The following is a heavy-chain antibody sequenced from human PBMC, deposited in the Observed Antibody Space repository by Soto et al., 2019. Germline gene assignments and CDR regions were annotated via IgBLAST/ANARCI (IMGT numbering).Heavy chain of an antibody. V-gene: IGHV3-23*01. CDR1: GFTFSSYA. CDR3: AKDKYGGYSSSWLFDY. Sequence: GGSLRLSCAASGFTFSSYAMSWVRQAPGKGLEWVSAISGSGGSTYYADSVKGRFTISRDNSKNTLYLQMNSLRAEDTAVYYCAKDKYGGYSSSWLFDYWGQGTLVTVSS. D-gene: IGHD6-13*01. CDR2: ISGSGGST. J-gene: IGHJ4*02.